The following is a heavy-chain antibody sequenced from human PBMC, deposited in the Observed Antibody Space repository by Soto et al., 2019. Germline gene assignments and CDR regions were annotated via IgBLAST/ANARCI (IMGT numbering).Heavy chain of an antibody. D-gene: IGHD3-22*01. CDR3: ASSWGITMIVVAQYFDY. CDR2: ISGSGGST. J-gene: IGHJ4*02. Sequence: VGSLRLSCAASGFTFSSYAMSCVRQAPGKGLEWVSAISGSGGSTYYADSVKGRFTISRDNSKNTLYLQMNSLRAEDTAVYYCASSWGITMIVVAQYFDYWGQGTLVTVSS. CDR1: GFTFSSYA. V-gene: IGHV3-23*01.